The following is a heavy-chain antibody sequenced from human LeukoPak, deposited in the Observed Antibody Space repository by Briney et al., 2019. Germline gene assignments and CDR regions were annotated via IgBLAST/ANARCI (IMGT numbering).Heavy chain of an antibody. J-gene: IGHJ5*02. D-gene: IGHD5-12*01. Sequence: ASVKVSCKASGYTXTGYYMHWVRQAPGQGLEWMGCINPNSGGTNYAQKFQGRVTMTRDTSISTAYMELSRLRSDDTAVYYCARLGYGGYTDNWFDPWGQGTLVTVSS. CDR2: INPNSGGT. CDR1: GYTXTGYY. V-gene: IGHV1-2*02. CDR3: ARLGYGGYTDNWFDP.